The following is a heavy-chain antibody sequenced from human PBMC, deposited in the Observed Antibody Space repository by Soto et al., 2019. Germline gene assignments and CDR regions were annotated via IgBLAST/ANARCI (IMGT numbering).Heavy chain of an antibody. CDR1: VGTFSSYT. D-gene: IGHD1-26*01. Sequence: QLQLVQSGAEVREPGSSVKVSCKASVGTFSSYTVICVRQAPGQGLEWMGGITPTLNIAKYAEKFQGRVTITADESTSTVNMHLSSLRSEDTAGYFCARGYYSGSNPSAFDYWGQGTLVAVSS. J-gene: IGHJ4*02. CDR3: ARGYYSGSNPSAFDY. CDR2: ITPTLNIA. V-gene: IGHV1-69*01.